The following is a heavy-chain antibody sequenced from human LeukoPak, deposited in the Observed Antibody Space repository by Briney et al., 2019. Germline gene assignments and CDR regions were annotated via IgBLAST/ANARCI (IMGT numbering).Heavy chain of an antibody. Sequence: PGGSLRLSCAASGFTFSDYYMSWIRQTPGKGLEWVSYISSSSSYTNYADSVKGRFTISRDNAKNSLYLQMNSLRAEDTAVYYCAKVHGEGYKNCMDVWGQGTTVTVSS. CDR1: GFTFSDYY. J-gene: IGHJ6*02. D-gene: IGHD2-21*01. CDR3: AKVHGEGYKNCMDV. V-gene: IGHV3-11*05. CDR2: ISSSSSYT.